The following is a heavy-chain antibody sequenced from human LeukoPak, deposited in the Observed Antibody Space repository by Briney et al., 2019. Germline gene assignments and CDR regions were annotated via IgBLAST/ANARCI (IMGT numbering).Heavy chain of an antibody. CDR3: ARDFTMIVVELSFDY. CDR2: ISSSSSTI. CDR1: GFTFSSYS. J-gene: IGHJ4*02. Sequence: GGSLRLSCAASGFTFSSYSMNWVRQAPGKGLEWVSYISSSSSTIYYADSVKGRFTISRDNAKNSLYLQMNSLRAEDTAVYYCARDFTMIVVELSFDYWGQGTLVTVSS. V-gene: IGHV3-48*01. D-gene: IGHD3-22*01.